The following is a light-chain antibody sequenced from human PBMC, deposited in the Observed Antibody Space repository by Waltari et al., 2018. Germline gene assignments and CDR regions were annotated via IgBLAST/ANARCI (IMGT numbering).Light chain of an antibody. J-gene: IGLJ2*01. CDR1: SSDVGGYDY. V-gene: IGLV2-11*01. CDR2: DVT. CDR3: CSYAGSYTHVV. Sequence: QSALTQPRSVSGSPGQSVTISCTGTSSDVGGYDYVSWYQPHPGKAPNPMICDVTKRPSGVPDRFSGSKSGNTASLTISGLQAEDEADYYCCSYAGSYTHVVFGGGTKLTVL.